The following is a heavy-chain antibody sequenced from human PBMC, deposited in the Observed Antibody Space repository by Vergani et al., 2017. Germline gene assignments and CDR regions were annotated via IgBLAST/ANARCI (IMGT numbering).Heavy chain of an antibody. J-gene: IGHJ5*02. Sequence: QVQLQQSGPGLVKPSQTLSLTCAISGDSVSSNSAAWNWIRQSPSRGLEWLGRTYYRSKWYNDYAVSVKSRITINPDTSKNQFSLQLNSVTPEDTAVYYCARGRYDFWSGYYTKFDPWGQGTLVTVSS. CDR1: GDSVSSNSAA. CDR3: ARGRYDFWSGYYTKFDP. CDR2: TYYRSKWYN. D-gene: IGHD3-3*01. V-gene: IGHV6-1*01.